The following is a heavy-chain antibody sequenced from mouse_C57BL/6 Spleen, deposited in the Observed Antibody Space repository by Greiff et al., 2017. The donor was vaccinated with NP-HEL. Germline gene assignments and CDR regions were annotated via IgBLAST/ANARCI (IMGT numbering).Heavy chain of an antibody. CDR2: IDPSDSET. J-gene: IGHJ1*03. CDR1: GYTFTSYW. D-gene: IGHD2-1*01. V-gene: IGHV1-52*01. Sequence: VQLQQSGAELVRPGSSVKLSCKASGYTFTSYWMHWVKQRPIQGLEWIGNIDPSDSETHYNQKFKDKATLTVDKSSSTAYMQLSSLTSEDSAVYYCARKGIYYGNNGGYFDVWGTGTTVTVSS. CDR3: ARKGIYYGNNGGYFDV.